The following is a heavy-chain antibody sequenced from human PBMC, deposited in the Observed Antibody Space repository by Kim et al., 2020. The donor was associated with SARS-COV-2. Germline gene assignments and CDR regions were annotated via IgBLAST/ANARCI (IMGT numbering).Heavy chain of an antibody. D-gene: IGHD6-6*01. Sequence: ASVKVSCKASGYTFTSYGISWVRQAPGQGLEWMGWISADNGNTNYAQKLQGRVTMTTDTSTSTAYMELRSLRSDDTAVYYCARDSGGTYSSSGGYWDFDVCGRDALVTASP. V-gene: IGHV1-18*01. CDR3: ARDSGGTYSSSGGYWDFDV. CDR2: ISADNGNT. J-gene: IGHJ2*01. CDR1: GYTFTSYG.